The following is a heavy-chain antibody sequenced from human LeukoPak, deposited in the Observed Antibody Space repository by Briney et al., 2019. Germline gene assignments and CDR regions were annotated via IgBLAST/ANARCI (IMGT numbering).Heavy chain of an antibody. D-gene: IGHD3-10*01. CDR3: AKGAYFSGSYGFAFDY. CDR1: GFTFNSYA. J-gene: IGHJ4*02. CDR2: ISGGGGST. Sequence: PGGSLRLSCAASGFTFNSYAMSWVRQAPGKGLEWVSAISGGGGSTHYADSVKGRFTISRDNSKNTLYLQMNSLRAEDTAVYFCAKGAYFSGSYGFAFDYWGQGTLVTVSS. V-gene: IGHV3-23*01.